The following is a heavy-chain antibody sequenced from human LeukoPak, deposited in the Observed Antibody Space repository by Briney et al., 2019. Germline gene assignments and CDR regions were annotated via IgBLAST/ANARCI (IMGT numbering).Heavy chain of an antibody. V-gene: IGHV4-59*01. D-gene: IGHD2-2*01. Sequence: SETLSLTCTVSGGSISNSYWSWIRQPPGKGLEWIGYIYYSGSTNYNPSLKSRVTIAVDTSKNQFSLKLSSVTAADTAVYYCAREGYCSSTSCFFRFDPWGQGTLVTVSS. CDR3: AREGYCSSTSCFFRFDP. J-gene: IGHJ5*02. CDR1: GGSISNSY. CDR2: IYYSGST.